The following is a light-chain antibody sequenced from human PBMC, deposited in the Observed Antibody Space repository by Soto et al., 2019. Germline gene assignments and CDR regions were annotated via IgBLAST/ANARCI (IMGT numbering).Light chain of an antibody. Sequence: EIVLTQSPATLSLSPGERATLSCRASQSVISYLAWHQQKPGQAPRLLIYDASNRATGIPARFSGSGSVTDFTLNISSLEPEDFAVYYCQQRSNWPWTFGQGTKVEIK. J-gene: IGKJ1*01. CDR3: QQRSNWPWT. CDR1: QSVISY. V-gene: IGKV3-11*01. CDR2: DAS.